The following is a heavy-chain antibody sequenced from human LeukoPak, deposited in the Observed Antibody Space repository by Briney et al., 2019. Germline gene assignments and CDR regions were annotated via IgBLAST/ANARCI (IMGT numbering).Heavy chain of an antibody. Sequence: GGSLRLSCAASGFTFSNYWMTWVRQAPGKGLEWVANIKQAGSEKYYVDSVKGRVTISRDNAKNSLFLQMNSLRAEDTAVYYCARDRYSSYWGQGTLVTVSS. V-gene: IGHV3-7*01. CDR1: GFTFSNYW. D-gene: IGHD6-19*01. CDR3: ARDRYSSY. J-gene: IGHJ4*02. CDR2: IKQAGSEK.